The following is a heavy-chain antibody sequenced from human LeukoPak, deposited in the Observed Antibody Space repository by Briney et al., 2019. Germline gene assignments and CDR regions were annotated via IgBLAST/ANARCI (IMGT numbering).Heavy chain of an antibody. J-gene: IGHJ4*02. CDR1: GFTLSRYG. D-gene: IGHD3-10*01. CDR3: AKDFYSYGSGTYYPPGY. V-gene: IGHV3-30*18. CDR2: ISYDGSNK. Sequence: GGSLRLSCAASGFTLSRYGIHWVRQAPGEGLEWVAVISYDGSNKYYADSVKGRFTISRDNSRNTLSLQMISLRAEDTAVYYCAKDFYSYGSGTYYPPGYWGQGTLVTVSS.